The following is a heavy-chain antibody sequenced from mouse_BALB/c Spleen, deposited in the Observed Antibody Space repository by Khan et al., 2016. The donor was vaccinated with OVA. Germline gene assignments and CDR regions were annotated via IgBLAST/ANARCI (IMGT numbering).Heavy chain of an antibody. Sequence: QMQLEESGPGLVAPSQSLSITCTVSGFSLTSYGVHWVRQPPGKGLEWLVVIWSDGSTTYNSTLKSRLSISKDNSKSQVFLKMNSLQTDDTAMYXCARPSSFSYAMDYWGQGTSVTVSS. CDR1: GFSLTSYG. J-gene: IGHJ4*01. CDR2: IWSDGST. V-gene: IGHV2-6*02. CDR3: ARPSSFSYAMDY. D-gene: IGHD1-1*01.